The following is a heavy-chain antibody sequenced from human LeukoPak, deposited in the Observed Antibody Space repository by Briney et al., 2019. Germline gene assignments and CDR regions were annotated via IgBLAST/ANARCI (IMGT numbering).Heavy chain of an antibody. CDR2: IWYDGSNK. Sequence: GGSLRLSCAASGFIFSNYAMHWVRQAPGKGLEWVAVIWYDGSNKYYADSVKGRFTISRDNSKNTLYLQMNSLRAEDTAVYYCARGEANFDYWGQGSLVTVPS. J-gene: IGHJ4*02. CDR1: GFIFSNYA. V-gene: IGHV3-33*01. CDR3: ARGEANFDY.